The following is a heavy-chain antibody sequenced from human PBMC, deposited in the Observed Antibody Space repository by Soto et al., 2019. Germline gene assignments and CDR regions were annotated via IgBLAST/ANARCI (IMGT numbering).Heavy chain of an antibody. CDR3: SKDKPPNNAIWTGYYSGFDY. J-gene: IGHJ4*02. Sequence: PGGSLRLSCAASGFIFSNYAMHWVRQAPGKGLEWVALILFDGRNEYYADAVKGRFIISRDNSKNTLYLQMNRLSPEDTAFYYCSKDKPPNNAIWTGYYSGFDYWGQGTLVTVSS. CDR2: ILFDGRNE. D-gene: IGHD3-9*01. V-gene: IGHV3-30*18. CDR1: GFIFSNYA.